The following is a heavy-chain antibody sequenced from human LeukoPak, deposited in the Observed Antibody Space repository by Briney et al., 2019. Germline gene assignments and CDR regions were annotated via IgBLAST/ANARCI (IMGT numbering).Heavy chain of an antibody. Sequence: SETLSLTCTVSGGSISSGPYYWIWIRQHPGKGLEWIGYITYSGNTYYYPALNSRVTVSLDTSKTQFSLKLSSVTAAVTAVYYCARIAYDALDSYYYGMDVWGQGTTVTVSS. CDR3: ARIAYDALDSYYYGMDV. CDR1: GGSISSGPYY. J-gene: IGHJ6*02. D-gene: IGHD3-3*01. CDR2: ITYSGNT. V-gene: IGHV4-31*03.